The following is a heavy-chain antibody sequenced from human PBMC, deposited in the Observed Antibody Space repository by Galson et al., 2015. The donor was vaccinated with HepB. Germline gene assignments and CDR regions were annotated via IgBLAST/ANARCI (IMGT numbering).Heavy chain of an antibody. CDR2: IYPDDSDT. CDR1: GYSFTNYW. V-gene: IGHV5-51*01. CDR3: ERQTADYNSYYFDY. Sequence: QSGAEVKKPGESLRISCQASGYSFTNYWIGWVRQMPGKGLEWMGIIYPDDSDTTYSPSFRGQVTISADKSISTAYLRWSGLQASDTAMYYCERQTADYNSYYFDYWGQGTLVTVSS. J-gene: IGHJ4*02. D-gene: IGHD4-11*01.